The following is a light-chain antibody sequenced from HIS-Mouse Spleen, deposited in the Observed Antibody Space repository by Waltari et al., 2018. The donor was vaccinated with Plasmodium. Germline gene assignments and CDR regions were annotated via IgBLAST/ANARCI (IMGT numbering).Light chain of an antibody. J-gene: IGKJ1*01. V-gene: IGKV1-39*01. CDR1: QSISSY. CDR2: AAS. Sequence: DIQMTQSPSSLSASVGDRVTITCRASQSISSYLNWYQQKPGKAPKLLIYAASSLQSGVPSRFSGSGSGTDFTLTISILQPEDVATYYCQQNYNTWTFGQGTKVEIK. CDR3: QQNYNTWT.